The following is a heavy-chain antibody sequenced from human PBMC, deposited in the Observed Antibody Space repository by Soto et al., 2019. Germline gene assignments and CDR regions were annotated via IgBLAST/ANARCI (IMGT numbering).Heavy chain of an antibody. CDR3: ARWIAAADTFDY. Sequence: QVQLQESGPGLVKPSETLSLTCTVSGGSISSYYWSWIRQPPGKGLEWIGYIYYSGSTNYNPSLRNRVTISVDTSKNQFSLKLSSVTAADTAVYYCARWIAAADTFDYWGQGTLVTVSS. D-gene: IGHD6-13*01. CDR2: IYYSGST. V-gene: IGHV4-59*01. CDR1: GGSISSYY. J-gene: IGHJ4*02.